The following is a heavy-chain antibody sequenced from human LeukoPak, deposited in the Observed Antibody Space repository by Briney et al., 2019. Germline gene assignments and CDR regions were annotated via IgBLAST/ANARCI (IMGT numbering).Heavy chain of an antibody. CDR1: GFTFSNAC. Sequence: GGSLRLSCAASGFTFSNACMSWVRQAPGKGLEWVGRIKTKTDGGTIDYAAPVKGRFTISRDDSKNKLHLQMNSLKTEDTAVYCCTTDEPIIAETGYYFDFWGQGTLVTVSS. CDR3: TTDEPIIAETGYYFDF. V-gene: IGHV3-15*01. J-gene: IGHJ4*02. CDR2: IKTKTDGGTI. D-gene: IGHD6-13*01.